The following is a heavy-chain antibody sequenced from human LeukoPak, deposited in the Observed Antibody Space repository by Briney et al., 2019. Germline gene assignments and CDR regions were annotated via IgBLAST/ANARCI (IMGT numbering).Heavy chain of an antibody. Sequence: GASVKVSCKASGYTFTGYYMHWVRQAPGQGLEWMGWINPNSGGTNYAQKFQGRVTMTRDTSISTAYMKLSRLRSDDTAVYYCARAWGQWLVRGGDYWGQGTLVTVSS. CDR2: INPNSGGT. D-gene: IGHD6-19*01. CDR3: ARAWGQWLVRGGDY. CDR1: GYTFTGYY. V-gene: IGHV1-2*02. J-gene: IGHJ4*02.